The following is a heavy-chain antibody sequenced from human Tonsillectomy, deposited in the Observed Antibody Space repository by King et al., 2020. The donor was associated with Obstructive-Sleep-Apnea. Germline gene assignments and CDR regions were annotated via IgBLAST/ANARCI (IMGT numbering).Heavy chain of an antibody. CDR1: GGSISSGDAY. CDR3: ARATLKYYYGMDV. Sequence: VQLQESGPGLVKPSQTLSLTCTVSGGSISSGDAYWSWIRQPPGKGLEWIGYIYYSGSTHYNPSLKSRVTISVDTSKNQVSLKVSSVTAADTAVYYCARATLKYYYGMDVWGQGTTVTVSS. D-gene: IGHD3-16*01. J-gene: IGHJ6*02. V-gene: IGHV4-30-4*01. CDR2: IYYSGST.